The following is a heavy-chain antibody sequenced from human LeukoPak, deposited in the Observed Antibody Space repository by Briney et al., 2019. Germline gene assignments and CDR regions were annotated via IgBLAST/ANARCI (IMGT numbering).Heavy chain of an antibody. CDR2: INHSGST. CDR3: VRVIRYCSSTSCHNMALDY. V-gene: IGHV4-34*01. CDR1: GGSFSGYY. J-gene: IGHJ4*02. Sequence: SETLSLTCAVYGGSFSGYYWSWIRQPPGKGLEWIGEINHSGSTNYNPSLKSRVTISVDTSKNQFSLELSSVTAADTAVYYCVRVIRYCSSTSCHNMALDYWGQGTLVTVSS. D-gene: IGHD2-2*01.